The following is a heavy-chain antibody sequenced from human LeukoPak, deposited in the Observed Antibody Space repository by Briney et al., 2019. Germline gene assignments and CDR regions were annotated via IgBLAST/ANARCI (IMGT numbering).Heavy chain of an antibody. Sequence: GGSLRLSCVASGFTFSTYAMSWVRQAPGKGLEWVSATSGGGVSTYYADSVKGRFTISRDNSKNTLYLQMNSLRAEDTAVYYCAKRGETTVKEGFDYWGQGILVTVSS. CDR2: TSGGGVST. J-gene: IGHJ4*02. CDR3: AKRGETTVKEGFDY. D-gene: IGHD4-17*01. V-gene: IGHV3-23*01. CDR1: GFTFSTYA.